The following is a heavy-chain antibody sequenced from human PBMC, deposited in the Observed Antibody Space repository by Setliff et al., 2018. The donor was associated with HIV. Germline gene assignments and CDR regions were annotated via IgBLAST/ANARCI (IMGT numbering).Heavy chain of an antibody. J-gene: IGHJ4*02. CDR1: GASISSYY. Sequence: PSETLSLTCSVSGASISSYYWSWIRQPPGKGLEWTGYISPTGNTNYNPSLKSRVTISTDTSKNQFSLNVTSVTAADTAVYFCAKSSPSIGYISDHGGQGTLVTVSS. CDR2: ISPTGNT. V-gene: IGHV4-59*03. CDR3: AKSSPSIGYISDH. D-gene: IGHD5-12*01.